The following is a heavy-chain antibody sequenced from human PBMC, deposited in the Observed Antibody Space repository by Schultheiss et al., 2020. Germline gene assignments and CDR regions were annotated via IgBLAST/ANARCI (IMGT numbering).Heavy chain of an antibody. CDR3: ARERVVPAAMAFYYYYYMDV. Sequence: LRLSCTVSGGSISSGGYYWSWIRQHPGKGLEWIGSIYYSGSTYYNPSLKSRVTISVDTSKNQFSLKLSSVTAADTAVYYCARERVVPAAMAFYYYYYMDVWGKGTTVTVSS. CDR1: GGSISSGGYY. D-gene: IGHD2-2*01. V-gene: IGHV4-31*03. J-gene: IGHJ6*03. CDR2: IYYSGST.